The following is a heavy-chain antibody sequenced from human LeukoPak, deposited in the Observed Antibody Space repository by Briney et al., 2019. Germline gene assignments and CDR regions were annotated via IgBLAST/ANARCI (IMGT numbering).Heavy chain of an antibody. J-gene: IGHJ4*02. CDR3: ARGPGYNYPYYFDY. CDR2: IYGGGNI. Sequence: GGSLRLSCAASGFTVSSNYMNWVRQAPGKGLEWVSVIYGGGNIYYADSVKGRFTISRDNSKNTLYLQMNSLRAEDTAVYYCARGPGYNYPYYFDYWGQGTLVTVSS. CDR1: GFTVSSNY. V-gene: IGHV3-53*01. D-gene: IGHD5-24*01.